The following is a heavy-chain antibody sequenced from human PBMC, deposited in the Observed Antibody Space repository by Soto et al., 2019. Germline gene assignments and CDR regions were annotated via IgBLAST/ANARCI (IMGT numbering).Heavy chain of an antibody. Sequence: GGSLRLSCAASGFTFSSYAMSWVRQAPGKGLEWVSAISGSGGSTYYADSVKGRFTISRDNSKNTLYLQMNSLRAEDTAVCYCAKLDRGVVTPGDAFDIWGQGTMVTVSS. CDR2: ISGSGGST. CDR3: AKLDRGVVTPGDAFDI. D-gene: IGHD2-21*02. V-gene: IGHV3-23*01. CDR1: GFTFSSYA. J-gene: IGHJ3*02.